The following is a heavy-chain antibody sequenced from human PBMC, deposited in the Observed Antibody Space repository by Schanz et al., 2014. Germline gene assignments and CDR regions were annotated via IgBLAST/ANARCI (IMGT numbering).Heavy chain of an antibody. CDR1: GFTFSDYW. Sequence: EVQLVESGGGLVQPGGSLRLSCTASGFTFSDYWMSWVRQAPGKGPEWVANIKHDGSVKDYVDSVEGRFTISRDSAENSLYLQMNSLRAEDTAVYSCAKDAPSPFDLWGRGTLXTVSS. CDR2: IKHDGSVK. V-gene: IGHV3-7*05. CDR3: AKDAPSPFDL. J-gene: IGHJ2*01.